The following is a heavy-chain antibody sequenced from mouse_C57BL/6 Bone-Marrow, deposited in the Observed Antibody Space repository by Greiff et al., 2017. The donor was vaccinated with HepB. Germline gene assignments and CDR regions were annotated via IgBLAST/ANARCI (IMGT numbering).Heavy chain of an antibody. J-gene: IGHJ2*01. Sequence: EVKLQESGPGLVKPSQSLSLTCSVTGYSITSGYYWNWIRQFPGNKLEWMGYISYDGSNNYNPSLKNRISITRDTSKNQFFLKLNSVTTEDTATYYCARVALLSFYFYYWGQGTTLTVSS. D-gene: IGHD2-1*01. CDR2: ISYDGSN. V-gene: IGHV3-6*01. CDR3: ARVALLSFYFYY. CDR1: GYSITSGYY.